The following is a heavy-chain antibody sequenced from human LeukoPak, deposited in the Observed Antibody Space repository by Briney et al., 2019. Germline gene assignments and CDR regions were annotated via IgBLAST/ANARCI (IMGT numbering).Heavy chain of an antibody. J-gene: IGHJ5*02. V-gene: IGHV4-59*08. D-gene: IGHD3-10*01. CDR3: ARHEGSSFTS. CDR1: GGSISGYY. CDR2: IYYSGST. Sequence: KPSETLSLTCTVSGGSISGYYWSWIRQPPGKGLEWIGYIYYSGSTDYDPSLKSRVTISGDTSKNHVSLKLSSVTATDTAVYYCARHEGSSFTSWGQGTLVTVSS.